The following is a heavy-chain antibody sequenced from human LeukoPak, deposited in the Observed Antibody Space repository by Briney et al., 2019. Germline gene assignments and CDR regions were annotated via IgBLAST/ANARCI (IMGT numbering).Heavy chain of an antibody. CDR1: GYSISSGYY. J-gene: IGHJ4*02. V-gene: IGHV4-38-2*02. CDR3: ASQGGHYYDSSGYFDY. D-gene: IGHD3-22*01. CDR2: IYHSGST. Sequence: SETLSLTCTVSGYSISSGYYWGWIRQPPGKGLEWTGSIYHSGSTYYNPSLKSRVTISVDTSKNQFSLKLSSVTAADTAVYYCASQGGHYYDSSGYFDYWGQGTLVTVSS.